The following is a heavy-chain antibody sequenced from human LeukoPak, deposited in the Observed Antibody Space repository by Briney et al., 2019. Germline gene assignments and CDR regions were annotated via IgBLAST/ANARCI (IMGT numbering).Heavy chain of an antibody. V-gene: IGHV3-23*01. Sequence: GGSLRLSCAASGFTFSSYAMSWVRQAPGKGLEWVSAISGSGGSTYYADSVKGRFTISRDNSKNTLYLQMNSLRVEDTAVYYCAKTNTRIAARNYYFDYWGQGTLVTVSS. CDR3: AKTNTRIAARNYYFDY. CDR1: GFTFSSYA. J-gene: IGHJ4*02. CDR2: ISGSGGST. D-gene: IGHD6-6*01.